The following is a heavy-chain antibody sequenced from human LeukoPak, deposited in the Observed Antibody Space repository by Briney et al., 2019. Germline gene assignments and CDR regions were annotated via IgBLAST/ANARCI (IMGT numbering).Heavy chain of an antibody. CDR2: INHSGST. V-gene: IGHV4-34*01. CDR3: ARGQSGSSSYYSHYYYYYMDV. J-gene: IGHJ6*03. CDR1: GGSFSGYY. D-gene: IGHD3-22*01. Sequence: SETLSLTCAVYGGSFSGYYWSWIRQPPGKGLEWIGEINHSGSTNYNPSLKSRVTISVDTSKNQFSLKLSSVTAADTAVYYCARGQSGSSSYYSHYYYYYMDVWGKGTTVTVSS.